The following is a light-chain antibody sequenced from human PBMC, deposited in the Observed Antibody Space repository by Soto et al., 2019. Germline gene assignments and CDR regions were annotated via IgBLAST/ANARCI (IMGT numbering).Light chain of an antibody. J-gene: IGKJ4*01. Sequence: DIQMTQSPSSLSASVGDRVTITCRASQDMANYLAWYQQXXXXVPKLLIYAASTLHSGVPSRFSGSGSGTDFTLTISSLQPEDVATYYCQRYNSALLTFGGGTKVEIK. CDR2: AAS. CDR3: QRYNSALLT. V-gene: IGKV1-27*01. CDR1: QDMANY.